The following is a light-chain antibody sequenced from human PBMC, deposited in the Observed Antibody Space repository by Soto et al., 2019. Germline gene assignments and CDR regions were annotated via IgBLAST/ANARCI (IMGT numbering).Light chain of an antibody. V-gene: IGKV3-20*01. Sequence: EIVLTQSPGTLSLSPGERAALSCRASQSVSSSYSAWYQQKPGQAPRLLIFAASSRATGVPDRFSGSGSGTDFTLTISRLEPEDFAVYYCQQYGSSPYTFGQGTKLEI. CDR3: QQYGSSPYT. CDR1: QSVSSSY. CDR2: AAS. J-gene: IGKJ2*01.